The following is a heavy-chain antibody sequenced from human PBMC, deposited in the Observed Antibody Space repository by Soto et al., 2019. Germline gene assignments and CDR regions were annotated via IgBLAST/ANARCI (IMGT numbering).Heavy chain of an antibody. D-gene: IGHD5-18*01. Sequence: ASVKVSCKASGGTFSRYSIRWVRQAPGQGREWMGGIIPIFGTANYAQKFQGRVTITADESTSTAYMELSSLRAEDTAVYSCAREGYSYGSGGMDVWGQGTTVTVSS. CDR2: IIPIFGTA. CDR3: AREGYSYGSGGMDV. V-gene: IGHV1-69*13. CDR1: GGTFSRYS. J-gene: IGHJ6*02.